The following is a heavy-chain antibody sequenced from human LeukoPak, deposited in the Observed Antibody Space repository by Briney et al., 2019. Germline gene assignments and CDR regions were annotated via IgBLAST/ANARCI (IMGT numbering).Heavy chain of an antibody. CDR1: GGSFSGYY. V-gene: IGHV4-34*01. CDR3: ARGLDLASGWSYFDY. J-gene: IGHJ4*02. CDR2: INHSGST. D-gene: IGHD6-19*01. Sequence: SETLSLTCAVYGGSFSGYYWSWIRQPPGKGLEWIGEINHSGSTNYNPSLKSRVTISVDTSKNQFSLKLSSVTAADTAVYYCARGLDLASGWSYFDYWGQGTLVTVSS.